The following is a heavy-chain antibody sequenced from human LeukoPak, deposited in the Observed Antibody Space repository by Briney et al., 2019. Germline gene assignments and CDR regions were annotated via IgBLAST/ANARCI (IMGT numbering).Heavy chain of an antibody. CDR3: ARDWYSSSWYTNAFDI. CDR1: GYTFTSYG. V-gene: IGHV1-18*01. J-gene: IGHJ3*02. CDR2: ISAYNGNT. D-gene: IGHD6-13*01. Sequence: SSVKVSCKASGYTFTSYGISWVRQAPGQGLEWMGWISAYNGNTNYAQKLQGRVTMTTDTSTSTAYMELRGLRSDDTAVYYCARDWYSSSWYTNAFDIWGQGTMVTVSS.